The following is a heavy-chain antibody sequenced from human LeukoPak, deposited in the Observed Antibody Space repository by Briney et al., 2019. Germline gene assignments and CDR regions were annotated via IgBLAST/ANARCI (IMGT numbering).Heavy chain of an antibody. CDR1: GYSISSGYF. J-gene: IGHJ4*02. CDR3: ATNYGSGSYYILVY. D-gene: IGHD3-10*01. V-gene: IGHV4-38-2*01. CDR2: IYHSGST. Sequence: KTSETLSLTCAVSGYSISSGYFWGWIRQPPGKGLEWIGSIYHSGSTYYNPSLKSRVTISLNTSKNQSSLKLSSVTAADTAVYYCATNYGSGSYYILVYWGQGTLVTVSS.